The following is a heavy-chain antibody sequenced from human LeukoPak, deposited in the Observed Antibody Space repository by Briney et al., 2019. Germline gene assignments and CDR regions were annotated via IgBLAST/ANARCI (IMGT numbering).Heavy chain of an antibody. CDR2: INHSGST. V-gene: IGHV4-34*01. CDR1: GGSFSGYY. D-gene: IGHD6-19*01. Sequence: SETLSLTCAVYGGSFSGYYWSWIRQPPGKGLEWIGEINHSGSTNYNPSLKSRVTISVDTSKNQFSLKLSSVTAADTAVYYCARGSGWFLSWFDPWGQGTLVTVSS. J-gene: IGHJ5*02. CDR3: ARGSGWFLSWFDP.